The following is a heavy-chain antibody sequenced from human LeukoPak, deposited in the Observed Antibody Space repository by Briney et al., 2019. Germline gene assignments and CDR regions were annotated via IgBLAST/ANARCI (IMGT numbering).Heavy chain of an antibody. V-gene: IGHV3-33*01. CDR2: IWYDGSNK. CDR1: GFTSSNFG. CDR3: ARVSGRSSVESGYYSSSWYSDS. Sequence: GGSLRLSCAASGFTSSNFGMHWVRQAPAKGLGWVALIWYDGSNKYYADSVKGRFTISRDNSKNTLYLQMNSLRAEDTALYYCARVSGRSSVESGYYSSSWYSDSWGQGTLVTVSS. D-gene: IGHD6-13*01. J-gene: IGHJ4*02.